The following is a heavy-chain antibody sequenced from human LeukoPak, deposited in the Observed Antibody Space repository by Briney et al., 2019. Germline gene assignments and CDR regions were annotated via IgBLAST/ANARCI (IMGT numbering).Heavy chain of an antibody. V-gene: IGHV1-2*06. CDR1: GYTFTVYY. J-gene: IGHJ6*02. D-gene: IGHD3-3*01. CDR3: ARDPPKGRFYDFWSGPYYGMDV. CDR2: INPNSGGT. Sequence: GASVNVSFKASGYTFTVYYMHWVRQAPGQGLEWMGRINPNSGGTNYAQKFQGRVTMTRDTSISTAYMELSRLRSDDTAVYYCARDPPKGRFYDFWSGPYYGMDVWGQGTTVAVSS.